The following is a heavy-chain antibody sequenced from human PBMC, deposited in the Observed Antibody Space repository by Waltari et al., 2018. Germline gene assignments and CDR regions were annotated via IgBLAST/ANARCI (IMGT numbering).Heavy chain of an antibody. CDR1: GDSMTHW. CDR3: ARDRGRGLYLDS. CDR2: VVPSGRS. Sequence: QLQLQESGPGLVKPSGTLSLTCAVSGDSMTHWWSWVRQPPGKGLEWIGQVVPSGRSNYSPSFASRATISLDPYNSQFSLQLSYATAADTAVYYCARDRGRGLYLDSWGPGILVTVSP. V-gene: IGHV4-4*02. J-gene: IGHJ4*02. D-gene: IGHD2-15*01.